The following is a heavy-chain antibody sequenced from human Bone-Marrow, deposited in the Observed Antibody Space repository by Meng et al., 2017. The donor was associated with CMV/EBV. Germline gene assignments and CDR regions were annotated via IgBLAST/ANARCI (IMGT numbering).Heavy chain of an antibody. CDR1: GFAFRKYV. CDR2: ISGSGDST. J-gene: IGHJ4*02. D-gene: IGHD2-8*02. V-gene: IGHV3-23*01. CDR3: ANLHTGVHPY. Sequence: LSLTCAASGFAFRKYVMNWVRQAPGKGLEWVSSISGSGDSTYYADSVKGRFTISRDNSKSTLYLQMNSLRAEDTAVYHCANLHTGVHPYWGQGTLVTVSS.